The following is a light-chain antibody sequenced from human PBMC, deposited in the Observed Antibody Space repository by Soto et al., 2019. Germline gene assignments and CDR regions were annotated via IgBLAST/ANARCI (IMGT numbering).Light chain of an antibody. J-gene: IGLJ2*01. CDR3: SSYTSSSTWV. V-gene: IGLV2-14*01. CDR2: EVN. Sequence: QSVLTQPASVSGSPGQSITISCTGTSSDVGGYNYVSWYQQHPGKAPKLMISEVNNRPSGVSNRFSGSKSGNTASLTISGLQAEDEADYYCSSYTSSSTWVFGGGTKLT. CDR1: SSDVGGYNY.